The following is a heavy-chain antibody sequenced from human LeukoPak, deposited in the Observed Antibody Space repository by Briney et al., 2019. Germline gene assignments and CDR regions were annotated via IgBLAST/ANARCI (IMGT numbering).Heavy chain of an antibody. CDR2: IKKDGSEK. J-gene: IGHJ4*02. D-gene: IGHD6-13*01. CDR1: AFTFSSHC. V-gene: IGHV3-7*01. CDR3: ARVSSWYGYFDY. Sequence: TGGSLRLSCAASAFTFSSHCMSWVRQAPGKGLEWVVNIKKDGSEKYYVDSVKGRFTISRDNDKNSLYLQMNSLRAEDTAVYYCARVSSWYGYFDYWGQGTLVTVSS.